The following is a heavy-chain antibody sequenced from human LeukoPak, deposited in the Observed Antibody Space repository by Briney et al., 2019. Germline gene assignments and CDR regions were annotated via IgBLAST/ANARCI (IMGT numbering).Heavy chain of an antibody. Sequence: GGSLRLSCVASGFTFSGFAMSRVRRTPGKGLEWVSGISGSGDNTLYADSVKGRFTISRDNSKNTLYLEMNSLRAEDTAIYYCAKMKGHPLPKYYMDVWGQGTTVTVSS. V-gene: IGHV3-23*01. D-gene: IGHD1-26*01. CDR1: GFTFSGFA. CDR2: ISGSGDNT. CDR3: AKMKGHPLPKYYMDV. J-gene: IGHJ6*01.